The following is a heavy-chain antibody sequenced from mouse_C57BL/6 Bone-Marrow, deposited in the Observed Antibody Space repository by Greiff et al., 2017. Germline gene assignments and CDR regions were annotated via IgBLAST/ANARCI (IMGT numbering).Heavy chain of an antibody. D-gene: IGHD2-3*01. CDR3: ARSGDGYYFYWYFDV. Sequence: VQLQQSGAELVRPGTSVKMSCKASGYTFTNYWIGWAKQRPGHGLEWIGDIYPGGGYTNYNEKFKGKATLTADKSSSTTYMQCSSLTTEDSAIYYCARSGDGYYFYWYFDVWGTGTTVTVSS. J-gene: IGHJ1*03. V-gene: IGHV1-63*01. CDR1: GYTFTNYW. CDR2: IYPGGGYT.